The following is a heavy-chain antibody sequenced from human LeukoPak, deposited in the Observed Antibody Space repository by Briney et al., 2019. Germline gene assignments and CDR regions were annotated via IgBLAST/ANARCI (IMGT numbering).Heavy chain of an antibody. CDR2: ISYDGSNK. CDR3: ARDEYQLQAVDY. J-gene: IGHJ4*02. CDR1: GFTFSSYA. D-gene: IGHD2-2*01. V-gene: IGHV3-30*01. Sequence: GGSLRLSCAASGFTFSSYAMHWVRQAPGKGREWVAVISYDGSNKYYADSVKGRFTISRDNSKNTLYLQMNSLRAEDTAVYYCARDEYQLQAVDYWGQGTLVTVSS.